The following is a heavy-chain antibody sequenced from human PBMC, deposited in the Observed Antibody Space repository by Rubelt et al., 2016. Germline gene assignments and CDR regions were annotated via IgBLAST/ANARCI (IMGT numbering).Heavy chain of an antibody. CDR2: INPNSGGT. CDR3: ARDRWPDDFWSGSHYNWGVWFDP. Sequence: MHWVRQAPGQGLEWMGWINPNSGGTNYAQKFQGRVTMTRDTSISTAYMELSRLRSEDTAVYYCARDRWPDDFWSGSHYNWGVWFDPWGQGTLVTVSS. J-gene: IGHJ5*02. V-gene: IGHV1-2*02. D-gene: IGHD3-3*01.